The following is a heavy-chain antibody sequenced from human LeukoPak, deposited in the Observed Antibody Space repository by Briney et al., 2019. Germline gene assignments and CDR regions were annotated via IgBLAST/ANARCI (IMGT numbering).Heavy chain of an antibody. V-gene: IGHV4-39*07. CDR1: GGSISSSSYY. J-gene: IGHJ4*02. CDR2: IYYSGST. CDR3: ASGSGSYYPFDY. Sequence: SETLSLTCTVSGGSISSSSYYWGWIRQPPGKGLEWIGSIYYSGSTYYNPSLKSRVTISVDKSKNQFSLKLNSVTAADTAVYYCASGSGSYYPFDYWGQGTLVTVSS. D-gene: IGHD1-26*01.